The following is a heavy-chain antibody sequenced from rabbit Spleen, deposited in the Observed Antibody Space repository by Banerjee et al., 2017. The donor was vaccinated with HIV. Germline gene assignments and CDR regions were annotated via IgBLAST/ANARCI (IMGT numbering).Heavy chain of an antibody. CDR1: GLSFSDRDV. CDR2: INTATGKG. D-gene: IGHD4-1*01. Sequence: QELLEESGGGLVQPEGSLTLTCKASGLSFSDRDVMCWVRQAPGKGLEWIACINTATGKGVYANWAKGRFAISKASSTTVTLQMTSLTAADTATYFCARDLVGAIGWNFGWWGPGTLVTVS. CDR3: ARDLVGAIGWNFGW. J-gene: IGHJ6*01. V-gene: IGHV1S45*01.